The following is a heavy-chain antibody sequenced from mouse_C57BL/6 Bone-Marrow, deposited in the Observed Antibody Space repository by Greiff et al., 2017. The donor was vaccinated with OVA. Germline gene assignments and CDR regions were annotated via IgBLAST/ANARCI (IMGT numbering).Heavy chain of an antibody. CDR3: ARKDYYGSYWYFDV. D-gene: IGHD1-1*01. Sequence: VKLQESGSELRSPGSSVKLSCKDFDSEVFPIAYMSWVRQKPGHGFEWIGGILPSIGRTIYGEKFEDKATLDADTLSNTAYLELNSLTSEDSAIDYCARKDYYGSYWYFDVWGTGTTVTVSS. J-gene: IGHJ1*03. CDR1: DSEVFPIAY. CDR2: ILPSIGRT. V-gene: IGHV15-2*01.